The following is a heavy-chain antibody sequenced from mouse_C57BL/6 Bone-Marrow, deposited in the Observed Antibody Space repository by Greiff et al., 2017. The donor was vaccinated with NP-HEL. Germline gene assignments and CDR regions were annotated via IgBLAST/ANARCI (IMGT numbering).Heavy chain of an antibody. CDR1: GYTFTSYW. D-gene: IGHD4-1*01. J-gene: IGHJ4*01. Sequence: QVQLQQPGAELVRPGTSVKLSCKASGYTFTSYWMHWVKQRPGQGLEWIGVIDPSDSYTNYNQKFKGKATLTADKSSSTAYMQLSSLTSEDSAVYFCARRSFWAHYAMDYWGQGTSVTVSS. V-gene: IGHV1-59*01. CDR3: ARRSFWAHYAMDY. CDR2: IDPSDSYT.